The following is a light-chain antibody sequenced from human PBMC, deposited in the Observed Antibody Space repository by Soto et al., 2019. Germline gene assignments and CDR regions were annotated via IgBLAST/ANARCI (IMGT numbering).Light chain of an antibody. CDR3: QQYIRWPLT. CDR2: DAS. CDR1: QSVSSN. V-gene: IGKV3D-15*01. J-gene: IGKJ4*01. Sequence: EIVMTQSPATLSVSPGERATLSCRASQSVSSNLAWYQQKPGQVPRLLIYDASNRATGIPARFIGSGSGTDFTLTISSLQSEDFAVYYCQQYIRWPLTFGGGTKVDIK.